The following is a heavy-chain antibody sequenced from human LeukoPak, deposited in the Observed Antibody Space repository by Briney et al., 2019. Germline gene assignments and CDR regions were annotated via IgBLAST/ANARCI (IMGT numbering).Heavy chain of an antibody. D-gene: IGHD3-10*01. CDR3: ARDVGYGSGRINWFDP. CDR1: GYSISSGYY. CDR2: IYHSGST. Sequence: PSGTLSLTCTVSGYSISSGYYWGWIRQPPGKGLEWIGSIYHSGSTYYNPSLKSRVTISVDTSKNQFSLKLSSVTAADTAVYYCARDVGYGSGRINWFDPWGQGTLVTVSS. J-gene: IGHJ5*02. V-gene: IGHV4-38-2*02.